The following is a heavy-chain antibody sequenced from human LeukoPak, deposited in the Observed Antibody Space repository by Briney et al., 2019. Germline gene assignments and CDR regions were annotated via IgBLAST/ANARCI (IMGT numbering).Heavy chain of an antibody. Sequence: GGSLRLSCAASGFSFSSYRMSWVRQAPGKGLEWVANIKEDGSEKYYVDSLKGRFTISRDNAKSSLSLQLNSLRAEDTAVYYCARDQGWLQFDNWGQGTLVTVSS. CDR2: IKEDGSEK. D-gene: IGHD5-12*01. CDR1: GFSFSSYR. CDR3: ARDQGWLQFDN. J-gene: IGHJ4*02. V-gene: IGHV3-7*05.